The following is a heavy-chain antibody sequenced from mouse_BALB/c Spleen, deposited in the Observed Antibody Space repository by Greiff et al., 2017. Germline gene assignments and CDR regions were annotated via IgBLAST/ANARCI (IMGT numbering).Heavy chain of an antibody. J-gene: IGHJ2*01. Sequence: VQLQQSGAELARPGASVKLSCKASGYTFTSYWMQWVKQRPGQGLEWIGAIYPGDGDTRYTQKFKGKATLTADKSSSTAYMQLSSLASEDSAVYYCAREAGDGYYWGQGTTLTVSS. CDR1: GYTFTSYW. CDR3: AREAGDGYY. V-gene: IGHV1-87*01. D-gene: IGHD2-3*01. CDR2: IYPGDGDT.